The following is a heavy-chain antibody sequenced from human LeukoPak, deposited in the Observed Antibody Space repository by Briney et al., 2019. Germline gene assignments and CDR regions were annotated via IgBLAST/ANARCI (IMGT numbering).Heavy chain of an antibody. CDR2: IYYSGST. Sequence: SETLSLTCTVPGGSVSSGSYYWSWIRQPPGKGLEWLGYIYYSGSTNYNPSLKSRVTISVDTSKNQFSLKLSSVTAADTAVYYCARDPSFYSGYFNYFDYWGQGTLVTVSS. CDR1: GGSVSSGSYY. J-gene: IGHJ4*02. V-gene: IGHV4-61*01. CDR3: ARDPSFYSGYFNYFDY. D-gene: IGHD5-12*01.